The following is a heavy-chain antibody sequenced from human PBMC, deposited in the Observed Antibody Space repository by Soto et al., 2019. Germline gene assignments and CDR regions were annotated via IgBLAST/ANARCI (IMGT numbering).Heavy chain of an antibody. V-gene: IGHV3-15*01. CDR2: IKSKTDGGTT. CDR1: GFTFSNAW. CDR3: TTSPHYYGDYEYYYYGMDV. J-gene: IGHJ6*02. Sequence: EVPLVESGGGLVKPGGSLRLSCAASGFTFSNAWISWVRQAPGKGLEWVGRIKSKTDGGTTDYAAPVKGRFTISRDDSKNTLYLQMNSLKTEDTAVYYCTTSPHYYGDYEYYYYGMDVWGQGTTVTVSS. D-gene: IGHD4-17*01.